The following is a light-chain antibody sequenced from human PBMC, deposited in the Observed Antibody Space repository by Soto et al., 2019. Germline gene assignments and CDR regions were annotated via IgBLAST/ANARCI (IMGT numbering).Light chain of an antibody. CDR1: SSDVGGYNS. Sequence: QSALTQPPSASGSPGQSVTISCTGTSSDVGGYNSVSWCQQYPGKAPKLMIYEVSKRPSGVPDRFSGSKSGNTASLTVSGLQAEDEADYYCRSYACSNKGVVFGGGTKLTVL. CDR2: EVS. J-gene: IGLJ2*01. V-gene: IGLV2-8*01. CDR3: RSYACSNKGVV.